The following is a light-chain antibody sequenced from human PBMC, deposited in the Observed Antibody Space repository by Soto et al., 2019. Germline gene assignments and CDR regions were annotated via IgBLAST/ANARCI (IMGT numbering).Light chain of an antibody. Sequence: IVLTQSPGTLSLSPGERATLSCRASDSVSISYLAWYQQKPGQAPRLLIYGASTRATGIPDRFSGSGSGTYFTHTISTLEPENSGVYYLQQGGNSPRVNFGGGTKVEIK. CDR1: DSVSISY. V-gene: IGKV3-20*01. CDR3: QQGGNSPRVN. J-gene: IGKJ4*01. CDR2: GAS.